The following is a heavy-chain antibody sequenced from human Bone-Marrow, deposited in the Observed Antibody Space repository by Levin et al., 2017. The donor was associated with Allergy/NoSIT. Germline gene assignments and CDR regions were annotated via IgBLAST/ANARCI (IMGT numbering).Heavy chain of an antibody. J-gene: IGHJ4*02. V-gene: IGHV3-30*03. CDR2: ISDDGRDI. Sequence: PGGSLRLSCTASGFTFSSHGMHWVRQAPGKGLEWVAVISDDGRDIFYADSVKGRFTISRDNFKSTLYLQMNSLRAEDRGVYYCARDLSDTTMVFYYWGQGTLVTVSS. CDR3: ARDLSDTTMVFYY. D-gene: IGHD5-18*01. CDR1: GFTFSSHG.